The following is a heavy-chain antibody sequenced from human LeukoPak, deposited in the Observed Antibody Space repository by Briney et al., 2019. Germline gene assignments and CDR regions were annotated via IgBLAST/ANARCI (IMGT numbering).Heavy chain of an antibody. CDR3: ARRIVVVPAAIRNGDAFDI. CDR2: IYYTGST. Sequence: SQTLSLTCTVSGGSISSGSYYWSWIRQPPGRGLEWIGSIYYTGSTYYNPSLRSRVTISMDTSKNQFSLRLNSVTAADTAIYYCARRIVVVPAAIRNGDAFDIWGQGTMVSVSS. V-gene: IGHV4-30-2*03. J-gene: IGHJ3*02. CDR1: GGSISSGSYY. D-gene: IGHD2-2*01.